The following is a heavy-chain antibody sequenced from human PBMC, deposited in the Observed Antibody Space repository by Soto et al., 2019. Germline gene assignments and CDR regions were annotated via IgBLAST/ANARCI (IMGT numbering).Heavy chain of an antibody. D-gene: IGHD3-10*01. J-gene: IGHJ6*02. V-gene: IGHV4-4*02. CDR2: IYHSGST. CDR1: GGSISSSNW. Sequence: QVQLQESGPGLVKPSGTLSLTCAVSGGSISSSNWWSWVRQPPGKGLEWIGEIYHSGSTNYNPSLKSRVTISVDKSKNQFALKLSSVTAADTAVYYCARDQLWFGDFNTWGMDVWGQGTTVTVSS. CDR3: ARDQLWFGDFNTWGMDV.